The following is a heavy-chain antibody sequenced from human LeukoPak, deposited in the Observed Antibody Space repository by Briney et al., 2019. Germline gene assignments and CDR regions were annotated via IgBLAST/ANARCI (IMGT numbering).Heavy chain of an antibody. CDR3: ARDYYDSSGYYT. Sequence: ASVKVSCKASGGTFSSYAISWVRQAPGQGREWMGRIIPILGIANYAQKFQGRVTITADKSTSTAYMELSSLRSEDTAVYYCARDYYDSSGYYTWGQGTLVTVSS. J-gene: IGHJ5*02. CDR2: IIPILGIA. D-gene: IGHD3-22*01. V-gene: IGHV1-69*04. CDR1: GGTFSSYA.